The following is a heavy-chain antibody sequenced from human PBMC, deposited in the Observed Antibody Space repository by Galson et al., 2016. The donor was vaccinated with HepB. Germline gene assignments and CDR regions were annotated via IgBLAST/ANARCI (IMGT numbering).Heavy chain of an antibody. CDR3: ESPPTY. Sequence: LRLSCAASGFTLRRSVMSWIRQAPGKGPEWVSGISETGSDSYYADSVRGRFTIARDNSKNIVYLQLNSLRAEDTALYYCESPPTYWGRGTLVPVSS. CDR1: GFTLRRSV. V-gene: IGHV3-23*01. J-gene: IGHJ4*02. CDR2: ISETGSDS.